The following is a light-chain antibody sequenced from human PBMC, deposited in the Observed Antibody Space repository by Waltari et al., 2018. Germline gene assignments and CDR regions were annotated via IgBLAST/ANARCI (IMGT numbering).Light chain of an antibody. CDR3: QQSYSTRYT. CDR1: QSISNY. J-gene: IGKJ2*01. Sequence: DIQMTQSPSSLSASVGDRVIITCRASQSISNYLNWYQQKPGKAPNLLIYAASSLQSGVSSRFSGSGSGTDFTLTVSRLQPEDFATYYCQQSYSTRYTFGQGTKLEIK. V-gene: IGKV1-39*01. CDR2: AAS.